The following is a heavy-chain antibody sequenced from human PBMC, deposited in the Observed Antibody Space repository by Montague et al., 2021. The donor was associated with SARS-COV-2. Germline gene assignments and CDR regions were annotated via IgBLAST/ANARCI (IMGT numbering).Heavy chain of an antibody. D-gene: IGHD6-13*01. CDR3: VRGIEAAGSYDY. J-gene: IGHJ4*02. Sequence: CAISGDSVSRHSATWNWIRQSPSRGLEWLGRTYYRSMWKSDYARSVKSRIAINPDTSKNQFSLQLSSVTPEDTALYYCVRGIEAAGSYDYWGQGTLATVSS. CDR2: TYYRSMWKS. CDR1: GDSVSRHSAT. V-gene: IGHV6-1*01.